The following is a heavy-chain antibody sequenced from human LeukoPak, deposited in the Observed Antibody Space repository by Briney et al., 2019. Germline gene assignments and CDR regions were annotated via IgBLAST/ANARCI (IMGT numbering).Heavy chain of an antibody. CDR2: IYYSGST. Sequence: SETLSLTCTVSGGSISSYYWSWIRQPPGKGLEWIGYIYYSGSTNYNPSLKSRVTISVDTSKNQFSLKLSSVTAADTAVYYCARGPTVAALSYWGQGTLVTVSS. V-gene: IGHV4-59*01. J-gene: IGHJ4*02. CDR3: ARGPTVAALSY. CDR1: GGSISSYY. D-gene: IGHD2-15*01.